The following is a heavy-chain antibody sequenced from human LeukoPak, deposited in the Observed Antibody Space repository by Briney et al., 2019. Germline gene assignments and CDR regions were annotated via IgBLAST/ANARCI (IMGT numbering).Heavy chain of an antibody. Sequence: SETLSLTCTVSGDAITGSSYYWGWIRQPPGKGLEWIGCMYYSGSTFSNPSLRSRVNMSADTSKNQFSLKLSSVTAADTAVYYCARQYYDRTGYYYFDNWSQGTQVTVSS. D-gene: IGHD3-22*01. CDR3: ARQYYDRTGYYYFDN. CDR2: MYYSGST. V-gene: IGHV4-39*01. J-gene: IGHJ4*02. CDR1: GDAITGSSYY.